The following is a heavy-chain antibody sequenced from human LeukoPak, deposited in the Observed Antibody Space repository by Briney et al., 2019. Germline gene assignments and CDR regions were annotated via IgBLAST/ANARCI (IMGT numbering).Heavy chain of an antibody. CDR2: ISGRECDT. CDR3: ARGMSATSGNLELEY. CDR1: GFTFSSYA. D-gene: IGHD3-22*01. V-gene: IGHV3-23*01. J-gene: IGHJ4*02. Sequence: RGSLRLSCAASGFTFSSYAMSWVRQSPGKGLEWVSAISGRECDTYSADSVKGRCTISRDNSLQTLFLHMNSLRAEDTAVYYCARGMSATSGNLELEYWGQGAPVTVST.